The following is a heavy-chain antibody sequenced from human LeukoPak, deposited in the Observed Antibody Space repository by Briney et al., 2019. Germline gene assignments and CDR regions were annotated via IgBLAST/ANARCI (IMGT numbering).Heavy chain of an antibody. CDR2: ISGSGGST. D-gene: IGHD5-18*01. CDR3: TRDVGHSALAN. CDR1: GFTFSSYA. J-gene: IGHJ4*02. Sequence: GGSLRLSCAASGFTFSSYAMSWVRQAPGKGLEWVSVISGSGGSTYYADSVKGRFTISRDNSKNTLYLQMNSLRAEDTAVYYCTRDVGHSALANWGQGVLVTVSS. V-gene: IGHV3-23*01.